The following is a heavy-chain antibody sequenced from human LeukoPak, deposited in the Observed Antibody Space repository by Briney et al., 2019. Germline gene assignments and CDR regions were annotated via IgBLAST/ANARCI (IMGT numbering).Heavy chain of an antibody. V-gene: IGHV3-21*01. J-gene: IGHJ6*04. Sequence: GGSLRLSCVASGFTFSSHGMNWVRQAPGKGLEWVSSISSSSSYIYYADSVKGRFTDSKDNTKNSLHLQMNSLRAEDTAVYYCAELGITMIGGIWGKGTTVTISS. D-gene: IGHD3-10*02. CDR1: GFTFSSHG. CDR2: ISSSSSYI. CDR3: AELGITMIGGI.